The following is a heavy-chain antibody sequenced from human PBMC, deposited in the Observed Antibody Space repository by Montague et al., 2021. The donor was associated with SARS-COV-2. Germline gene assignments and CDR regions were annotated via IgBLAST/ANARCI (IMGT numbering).Heavy chain of an antibody. V-gene: IGHV4-39*07. CDR1: GGSISSSSYY. D-gene: IGHD3-22*01. CDR3: AREGGWLSRGSYYFDY. J-gene: IGHJ4*02. Sequence: SETLSLTCTVSGGSISSSSYYWDWIRRPPGKGLEWIGSIYYSGSTXYNPSLKSRVTISVDTSKNQFSLKLSSVTAADTAVYYCAREGGWLSRGSYYFDYWGQGTLVTVSS. CDR2: IYYSGST.